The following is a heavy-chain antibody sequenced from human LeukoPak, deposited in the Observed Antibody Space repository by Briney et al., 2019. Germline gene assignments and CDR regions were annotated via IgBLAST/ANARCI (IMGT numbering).Heavy chain of an antibody. V-gene: IGHV3-23*01. CDR1: GFTFSSYA. CDR2: ISGSGGST. D-gene: IGHD3-9*01. J-gene: IGHJ4*02. CDR3: AKGPVRYDVLTGYPDY. Sequence: GGSLRLSCAASGFTFSSYAMSWVRQAPGKGLEWASAISGSGGSTYYADSVKGRFTISRDNSKNTLYLQMNSLRAEDTAVYYCAKGPVRYDVLTGYPDYWGQGTLVTVSS.